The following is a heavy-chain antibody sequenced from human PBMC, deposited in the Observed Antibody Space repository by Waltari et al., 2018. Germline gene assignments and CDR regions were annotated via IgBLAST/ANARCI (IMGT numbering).Heavy chain of an antibody. J-gene: IGHJ3*02. D-gene: IGHD3-22*01. CDR1: GFTFSSYA. CDR2: ISGSGGST. Sequence: EVQLVESGGGLVQPGGSLRLSCAASGFTFSSYAISWVRKAPGKGLEWVSAISGSGGSTYYADSVKGRFTISRDNSKNTLYLQMNSLRAEDTAVYYCAKEFSYYYDSSAGAFDIWGQGTMVTVSS. CDR3: AKEFSYYYDSSAGAFDI. V-gene: IGHV3-23*04.